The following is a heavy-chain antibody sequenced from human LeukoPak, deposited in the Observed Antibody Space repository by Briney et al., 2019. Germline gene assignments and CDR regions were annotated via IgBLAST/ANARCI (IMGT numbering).Heavy chain of an antibody. J-gene: IGHJ4*02. Sequence: GASVKVSCKHSGYTLTNDRINWVRQAPGQGREWMGWISAYNGNTKYAQKVQGRVTMTTDTSTSPAYMELRSLRSDGSAVYCCGRGLGGSASYFLIFDYWGRGTLVTVSS. V-gene: IGHV1-18*01. CDR1: GYTLTNDR. D-gene: IGHD1-26*01. CDR2: ISAYNGNT. CDR3: GRGLGGSASYFLIFDY.